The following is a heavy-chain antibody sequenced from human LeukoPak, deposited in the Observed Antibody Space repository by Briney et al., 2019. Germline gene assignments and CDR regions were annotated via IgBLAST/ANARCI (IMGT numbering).Heavy chain of an antibody. CDR2: IYSGGST. V-gene: IGHV3-23*03. CDR1: GFTLISYA. J-gene: IGHJ4*02. D-gene: IGHD4-17*01. Sequence: GGSLRLSCAASGFTLISYAMSWVRQAPGKGLEWVSVIYSGGSTYYADSVKGRFTISRDNSKNTLYLQMKSLRAEDTAVYYCAKDSPVTGFDYWGQGTLVTVSS. CDR3: AKDSPVTGFDY.